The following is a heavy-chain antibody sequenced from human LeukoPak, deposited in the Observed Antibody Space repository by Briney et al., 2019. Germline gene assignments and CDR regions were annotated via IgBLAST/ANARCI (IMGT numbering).Heavy chain of an antibody. Sequence: GGSLRLSCAASGFTFSNYWMSWIRQAPGKGLEWVSVIYSGGSTYYVDSVKGRFTISRDNSKNTVYLQMNSLRAEDTAVYYCARGPLHVVVPAATWFDPWGQGILVTVSS. CDR2: IYSGGST. V-gene: IGHV3-66*01. D-gene: IGHD2-2*01. CDR3: ARGPLHVVVPAATWFDP. CDR1: GFTFSNYW. J-gene: IGHJ5*02.